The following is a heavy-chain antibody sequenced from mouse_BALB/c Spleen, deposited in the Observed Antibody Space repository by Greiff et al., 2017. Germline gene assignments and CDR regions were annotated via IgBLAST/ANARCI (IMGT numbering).Heavy chain of an antibody. CDR3: ARGDAAMDY. J-gene: IGHJ4*01. Sequence: VKLVESGPELVKPGASVRISCKASGYTFTSYYIHWVKQRPGQGLEWIGWIYPGNVNTKYNEKFKGKATLTADKSSSTAYMQLSSLTSEDSAVYFCARGDAAMDYWGQGTSVTVSS. CDR1: GYTFTSYY. D-gene: IGHD3-3*01. CDR2: IYPGNVNT. V-gene: IGHV1S56*01.